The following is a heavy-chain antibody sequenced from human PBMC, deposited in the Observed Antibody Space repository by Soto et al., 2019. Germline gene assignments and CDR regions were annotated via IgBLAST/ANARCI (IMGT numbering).Heavy chain of an antibody. CDR1: GYTFTGYY. V-gene: IGHV1-2*04. Sequence: ASVKVSCKASGYTFTGYYMHWVRQAPGQGLEWMGWINPNSGGTNYAQKFQGWVTMTRDTSISTAYMELSRLRSDDTAVYYCARDFRKLGDAFDIWGQGTMVTVSS. J-gene: IGHJ3*02. D-gene: IGHD7-27*01. CDR3: ARDFRKLGDAFDI. CDR2: INPNSGGT.